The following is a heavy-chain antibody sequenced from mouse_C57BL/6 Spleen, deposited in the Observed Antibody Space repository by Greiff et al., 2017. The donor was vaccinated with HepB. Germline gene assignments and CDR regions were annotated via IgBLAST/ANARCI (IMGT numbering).Heavy chain of an antibody. CDR1: GYSITSGYY. V-gene: IGHV3-6*01. J-gene: IGHJ4*01. D-gene: IGHD1-1*01. CDR3: ARDPTVVAEDAMDY. CDR2: ISYDGSN. Sequence: EVKLMESGPGLVKPSQSLSLTCSVTGYSITSGYYWNWIRQFPGNKLEWMGYISYDGSNNYNPSLKNRISITRDTSKNQFFLKLNSVTTEDTATYYCARDPTVVAEDAMDYWGQGTSVTVSS.